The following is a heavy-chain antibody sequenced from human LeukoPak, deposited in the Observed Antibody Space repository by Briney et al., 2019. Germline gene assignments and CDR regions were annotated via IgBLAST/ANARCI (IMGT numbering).Heavy chain of an antibody. D-gene: IGHD4-17*01. J-gene: IGHJ4*02. Sequence: PGGSLRLSCAASGFTFSSYAMSWVRQAPGKGLEWVAVISYDGSNKYYADSVKGRFTISRDNSKNTLYLQMNSLRAEDTAVYYCARDGTTVNYATFLDYWGQGTLVTVSS. V-gene: IGHV3-30-3*01. CDR2: ISYDGSNK. CDR1: GFTFSSYA. CDR3: ARDGTTVNYATFLDY.